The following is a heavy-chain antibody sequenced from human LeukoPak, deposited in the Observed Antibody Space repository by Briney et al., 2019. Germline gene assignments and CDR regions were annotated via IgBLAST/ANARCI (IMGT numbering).Heavy chain of an antibody. D-gene: IGHD3-22*01. J-gene: IGHJ4*02. CDR1: GFTFSSYG. CDR3: AKSGYHGSSGYN. CDR2: ISYDGSNK. V-gene: IGHV3-30*18. Sequence: GGSLRLSCAASGFTFSSYGMHWVRQAPGKGLEWVAVISYDGSNKYYADSVKGRFTISRDNSKNTLYLQMNSLRAEDTAVYYCAKSGYHGSSGYNWGQGTLVTVSS.